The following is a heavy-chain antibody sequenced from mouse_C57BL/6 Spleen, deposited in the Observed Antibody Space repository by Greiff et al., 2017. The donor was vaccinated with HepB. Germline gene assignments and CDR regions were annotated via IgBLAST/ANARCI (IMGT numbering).Heavy chain of an antibody. CDR1: GFTFSDYG. D-gene: IGHD1-1*01. J-gene: IGHJ1*03. V-gene: IGHV5-17*01. CDR2: ISSGSSTI. Sequence: EVQLVESGGGLVKPGGSLKLSCAASGFTFSDYGMHWVRQAPEKGLEWVAYISSGSSTIYYADTVKGRFTISRDNAKNTLFLQMTSLRAEDTAMYYCARRGNYYGSSPHWYFDVWGTGATVTGSS. CDR3: ARRGNYYGSSPHWYFDV.